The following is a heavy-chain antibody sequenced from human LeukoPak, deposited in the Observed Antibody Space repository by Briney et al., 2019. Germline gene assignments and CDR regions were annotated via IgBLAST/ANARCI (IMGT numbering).Heavy chain of an antibody. D-gene: IGHD3-22*01. CDR3: ARENYYDLPAAFDI. CDR1: GGTFSSYA. J-gene: IGHJ3*02. V-gene: IGHV7-4-1*02. CDR2: ISTNTGNP. Sequence: GASVKVSCKASGGTFSSYAISWVRQAPGQGLEWMGWISTNTGNPTYAQGFIGRFVFSLDTSVSTAYLQISSLQSEDTAVYCARENYYDLPAAFDIWGQGTTVTVSS.